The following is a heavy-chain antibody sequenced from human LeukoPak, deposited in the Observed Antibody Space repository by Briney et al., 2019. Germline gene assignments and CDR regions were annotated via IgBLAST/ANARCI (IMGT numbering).Heavy chain of an antibody. CDR1: GFTFSSYA. J-gene: IGHJ3*02. CDR2: ISGSGGNT. Sequence: PGGSLRLSCAASGFTFSSYAMSWVRQAPGKGLQWVSSISGSGGNTYYADSVKGRFTISRDNSKNTLYLQMNSLRAEDTAVYYCAKDDGRAIVANAFDIWGQGTMVTVSS. V-gene: IGHV3-23*01. D-gene: IGHD2/OR15-2a*01. CDR3: AKDDGRAIVANAFDI.